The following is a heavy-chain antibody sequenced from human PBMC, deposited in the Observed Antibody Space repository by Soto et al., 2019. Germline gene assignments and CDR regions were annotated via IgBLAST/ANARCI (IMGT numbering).Heavy chain of an antibody. J-gene: IGHJ3*02. CDR2: IWYDGSNK. Sequence: GGSLRLSCAASGFTFSSYGMHWVRQAPGKGLEWVAVIWYDGSNKYYADSVRGRFTISRDNSKNTLYLQMNSLRAEDTAVYYCARRGSGSSGLNAAFDIWGQGTMVTVSS. CDR1: GFTFSSYG. CDR3: ARRGSGSSGLNAAFDI. D-gene: IGHD6-19*01. V-gene: IGHV3-33*01.